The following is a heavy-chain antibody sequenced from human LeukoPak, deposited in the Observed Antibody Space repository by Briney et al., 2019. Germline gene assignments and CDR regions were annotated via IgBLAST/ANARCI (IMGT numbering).Heavy chain of an antibody. CDR3: ARGWHYYYDSSGYSAEYFQH. J-gene: IGHJ1*01. D-gene: IGHD3-22*01. V-gene: IGHV1-18*01. CDR2: ISAYNGNT. CDR1: GYTFTSYG. Sequence: ASVKVSCTASGYTFTSYGISWVRQAPGQGLEWMGWISAYNGNTNYAQKLQGRVTMTTDTSTSTAYMELRSLRSDDTAVYYCARGWHYYYDSSGYSAEYFQHWGQGTLVTVSS.